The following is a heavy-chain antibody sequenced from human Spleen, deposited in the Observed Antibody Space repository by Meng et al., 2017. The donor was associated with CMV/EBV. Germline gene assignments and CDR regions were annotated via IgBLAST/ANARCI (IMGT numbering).Heavy chain of an antibody. V-gene: IGHV3-48*03. CDR2: ISSSGGAI. CDR1: GFTFSSSE. CDR3: ARDTHSSSSPYYYYGMDV. Sequence: GGSLRLSCAASGFTFSSSEMNWVRQAPGKGLEWVSYISSSGGAIYYADSVKGRFTVSRDNAKNSLYLQMNSLRAEDTAVYYCARDTHSSSSPYYYYGMDVWGQGTTVTVSS. J-gene: IGHJ6*02. D-gene: IGHD6-6*01.